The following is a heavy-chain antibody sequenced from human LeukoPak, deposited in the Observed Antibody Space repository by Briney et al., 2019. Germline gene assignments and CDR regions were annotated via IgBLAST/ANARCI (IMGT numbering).Heavy chain of an antibody. D-gene: IGHD3-3*01. V-gene: IGHV4-39*01. Sequence: SETLSLTCTVSGGSISSSSYYWGWIRQPPGKGLEWIGSIYYSGSTYYNPSLKSRVTISVDTSKNQFSLKLSSVTAADTAAYYCARAGNTFFGVVISYFDYWGQGTLVTVSS. CDR1: GGSISSSSYY. CDR3: ARAGNTFFGVVISYFDY. CDR2: IYYSGST. J-gene: IGHJ4*02.